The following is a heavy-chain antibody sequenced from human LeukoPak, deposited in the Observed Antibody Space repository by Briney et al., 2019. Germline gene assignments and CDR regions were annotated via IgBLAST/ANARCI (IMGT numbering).Heavy chain of an antibody. CDR3: AKDVRGGDHGDYTFQH. CDR1: GFTFSSYW. Sequence: PGGSLRLSCAASGFTFSSYWMHWVRQAPGKGLVWVSRILSDGSSSTYADSVKGRFTISRDNAKNTLYLQMNSLRAEDTAVYYCAKDVRGGDHGDYTFQHWGQGTLVTVSS. V-gene: IGHV3-74*01. J-gene: IGHJ1*01. CDR2: ILSDGSSS. D-gene: IGHD4-17*01.